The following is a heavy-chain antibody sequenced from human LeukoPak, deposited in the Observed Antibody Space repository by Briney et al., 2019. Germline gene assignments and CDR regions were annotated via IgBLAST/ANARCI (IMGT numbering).Heavy chain of an antibody. Sequence: SVKVSCKASGGTSSSYAISWVRQAPGQGLEWMGGIIPIFGTANYAQKFHGRVTITTDESTSTAYMELSSLRSEDTAVYYCARGPGLERFGYWGQGTLVTVSS. V-gene: IGHV1-69*05. J-gene: IGHJ4*02. D-gene: IGHD1-1*01. CDR1: GGTSSSYA. CDR2: IIPIFGTA. CDR3: ARGPGLERFGY.